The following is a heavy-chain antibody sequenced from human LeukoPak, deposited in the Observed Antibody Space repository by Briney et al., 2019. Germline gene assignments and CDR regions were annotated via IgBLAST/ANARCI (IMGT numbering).Heavy chain of an antibody. CDR3: ARGEGGAVAYYFDY. D-gene: IGHD6-19*01. CDR1: GYTFTSYG. CDR2: ISTYDDNT. Sequence: GASVKVSCKASGYTFTSYGISWVRRAPGQGLEWMGWISTYDDNTNYAQKLQGRVTMTTDTSTSTAYMELRSLRSDDTAVYYCARGEGGAVAYYFDYWGQGTLVTVSS. J-gene: IGHJ4*02. V-gene: IGHV1-18*01.